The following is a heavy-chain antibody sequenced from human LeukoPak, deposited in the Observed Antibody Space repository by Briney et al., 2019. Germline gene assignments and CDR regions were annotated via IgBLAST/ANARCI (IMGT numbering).Heavy chain of an antibody. CDR2: IGSSGST. V-gene: IGHV3-23*01. CDR1: GFTFSSYA. Sequence: GGSMRLSCGTSGFTFSSYAMTWVRQPPGKGLEWASSIGSSGSTFYADSVKGRFTISRDNSENTLFLLMNSLRGGDTAVYYCARGTSWMNPYYYMDVWGTGTTVTVSS. J-gene: IGHJ6*03. CDR3: ARGTSWMNPYYYMDV. D-gene: IGHD2-2*01.